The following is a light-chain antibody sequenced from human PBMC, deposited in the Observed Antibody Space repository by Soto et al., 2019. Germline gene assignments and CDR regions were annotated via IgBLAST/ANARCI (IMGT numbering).Light chain of an antibody. CDR2: DAS. Sequence: EIVLTQSPGTLSLSPGERGTLSCRASQSVSSYLAWYRQIPGQAPRLLIYDASKRATGIPDRFSGGGSGTDFTLTISSLEPEDFAVYYCQQRSNLPPTFGQGTRLEIK. CDR3: QQRSNLPPT. CDR1: QSVSSY. V-gene: IGKV3-11*01. J-gene: IGKJ5*01.